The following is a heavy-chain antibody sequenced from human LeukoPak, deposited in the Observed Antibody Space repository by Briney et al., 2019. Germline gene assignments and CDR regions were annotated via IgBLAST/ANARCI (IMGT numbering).Heavy chain of an antibody. V-gene: IGHV3-23*01. J-gene: IGHJ4*02. D-gene: IGHD2-8*01. Sequence: GGSLRLSCAASGFTLGSSAMSWVRQAPGKGLEWVSAISGDGGTISYAASVRGRFTISRDNAKNTLFLQMSSLRAGDTALYYCAKELYGNPSGYWGQGTRVTVSS. CDR3: AKELYGNPSGY. CDR2: ISGDGGTI. CDR1: GFTLGSSA.